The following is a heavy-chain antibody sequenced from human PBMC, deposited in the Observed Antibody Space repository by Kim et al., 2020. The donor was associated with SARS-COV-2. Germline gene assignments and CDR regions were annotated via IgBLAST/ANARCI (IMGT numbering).Heavy chain of an antibody. D-gene: IGHD6-19*01. CDR3: LRGCGGWIFDF. J-gene: IGHJ4*02. V-gene: IGHV3-20*04. CDR2: INGNDGST. CDR1: GFTFNGYG. Sequence: GWSLRLSCATSGFTFNGYGMSWVRQAPGKGLEWVSSINGNDGSTYYVDSVKGRFTISRDNSKKTLYLQMSYLRAEDTAVYYCLRGCGGWIFDFWGQGTLVTVSS.